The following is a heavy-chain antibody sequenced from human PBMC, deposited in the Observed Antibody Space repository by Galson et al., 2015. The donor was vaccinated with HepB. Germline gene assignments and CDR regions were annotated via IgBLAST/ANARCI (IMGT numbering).Heavy chain of an antibody. V-gene: IGHV1-2*06. J-gene: IGHJ5*02. CDR3: TYHETQGMEWLIS. CDR1: GHTFIDYY. CDR2: IHPDSGAT. D-gene: IGHD3-3*01. Sequence: SVKVSCKASGHTFIDYYMHWVRQAPGQGLEWMGRIHPDSGATYYTEKFQGRVIMTRDTSIKTAYMELSSLTSDDTAVYFCTYHETQGMEWLISWGQGTLVTVSS.